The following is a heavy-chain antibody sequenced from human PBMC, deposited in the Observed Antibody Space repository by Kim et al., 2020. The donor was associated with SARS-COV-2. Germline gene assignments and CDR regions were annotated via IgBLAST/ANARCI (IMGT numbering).Heavy chain of an antibody. V-gene: IGHV7-4-1*02. D-gene: IGHD3-16*01. Sequence: PAYAQGFTGRFVFSLDTSVSTAYLQVSSLQADDTAIYYCARYYLGYRPLDYWGQGTLVTVSS. J-gene: IGHJ4*02. CDR2: P. CDR3: ARYYLGYRPLDY.